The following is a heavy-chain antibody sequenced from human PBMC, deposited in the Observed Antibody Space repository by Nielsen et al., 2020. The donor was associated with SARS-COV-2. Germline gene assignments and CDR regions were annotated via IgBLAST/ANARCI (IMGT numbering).Heavy chain of an antibody. V-gene: IGHV3-48*04. CDR1: GFTFSSYS. Sequence: GGSLRLSCAASGFTFSSYSMNWVRQAPGKGLEWVSYISSTGSSINYADSVKGRFTISRDNAKNSLCLQMNSLRVEDTAVYYCARGVAGLYFDYWGQGTLVTVSS. CDR2: ISSTGSSI. J-gene: IGHJ4*02. D-gene: IGHD6-19*01. CDR3: ARGVAGLYFDY.